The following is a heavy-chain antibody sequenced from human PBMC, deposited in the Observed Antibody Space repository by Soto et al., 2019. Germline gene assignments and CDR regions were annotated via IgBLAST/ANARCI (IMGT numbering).Heavy chain of an antibody. V-gene: IGHV1-8*01. CDR2: MNPNSGNT. Sequence: QVQLVQSGAEVKKPGASVKVSCKASGYTFTIYDINWVRQATGQGLEWMGWMNPNSGNTGNAQKFRSRVTMTRTTPITRAYLGLSSPRSEDTAVYYCAAGGGCDSWGQGTLVTVSS. J-gene: IGHJ5*01. D-gene: IGHD3-10*01. CDR1: GYTFTIYD. CDR3: AAGGGCDS.